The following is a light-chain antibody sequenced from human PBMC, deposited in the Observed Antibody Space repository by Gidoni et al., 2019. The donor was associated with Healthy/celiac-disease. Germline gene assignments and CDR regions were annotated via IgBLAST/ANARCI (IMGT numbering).Light chain of an antibody. CDR3: QQYNSYPYT. CDR2: KAS. Sequence: IQMTQSPPTLSASVGHRVTITCRASPSISSWLAWYQQKPGKAPKLLIYKASSLASGVPSRFSCSGSGTEITLTSSSLQPDDFATYYCQQYNSYPYTFGQGTKLEIK. CDR1: PSISSW. J-gene: IGKJ2*01. V-gene: IGKV1-5*03.